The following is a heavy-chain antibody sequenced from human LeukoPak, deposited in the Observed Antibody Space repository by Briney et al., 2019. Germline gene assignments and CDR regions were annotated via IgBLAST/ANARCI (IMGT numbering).Heavy chain of an antibody. CDR2: IGVYNGNT. CDR3: ARDPGTTCYDTSGYFLDF. V-gene: IGHV1-18*01. J-gene: IGHJ4*02. D-gene: IGHD3-22*01. CDR1: GGTFSSYA. Sequence: ASVKVSCKASGGTFSSYAISWVRQAPGQGLEWMGWIGVYNGNTYYAQNVQGRVTMTTETSTATAYIELRSLRSDDTAVYYCARDPGTTCYDTSGYFLDFWGQGTLVTVSS.